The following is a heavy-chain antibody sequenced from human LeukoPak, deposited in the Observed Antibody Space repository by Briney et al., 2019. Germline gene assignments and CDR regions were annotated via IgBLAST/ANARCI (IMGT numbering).Heavy chain of an antibody. CDR2: IFYSGST. CDR3: AKSNGYGLVDI. CDR1: GFTFRNYW. J-gene: IGHJ3*02. V-gene: IGHV4-4*02. D-gene: IGHD3-10*01. Sequence: GSLRLSCAASGFTFRNYWMSWVRQAPGKGLEWIGNIFYSGSTYYSPSLRSRVTISLDTSRNQFSLKLNSVTAADTAVYYCAKSNGYGLVDIWGQGTMVTVSS.